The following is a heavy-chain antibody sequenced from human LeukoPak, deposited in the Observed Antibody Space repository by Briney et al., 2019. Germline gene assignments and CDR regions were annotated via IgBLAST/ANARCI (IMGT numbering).Heavy chain of an antibody. CDR3: AKDRGIGQLLPDYYYYMDV. CDR2: IRYDGSNK. V-gene: IGHV3-30*02. J-gene: IGHJ6*03. CDR1: GFTFSSYG. Sequence: GSLRLSCAASGFTFSSYGMHWVRQAPGKGLEWVAFIRYDGSNKYYGDSVKGRFTISRDNSKNTLYLQMNSLRAEDTGVYYCAKDRGIGQLLPDYYYYMDVWGKGTTVTVSS. D-gene: IGHD2-2*01.